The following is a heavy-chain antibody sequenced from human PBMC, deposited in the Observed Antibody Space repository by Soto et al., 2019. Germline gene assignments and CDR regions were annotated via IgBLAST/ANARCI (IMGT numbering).Heavy chain of an antibody. Sequence: SQTLSLTCTVSGGSIRSSRYYWGRIRQPPGKGLEWIGSIYYSGSTYYNPSLKSRVTISVDTSKNQFSLKLSSVIAADTAVYYCARLVVFYNWFDPWGQGTLVTVS. D-gene: IGHD2-15*01. V-gene: IGHV4-39*01. CDR2: IYYSGST. CDR3: ARLVVFYNWFDP. CDR1: GGSIRSSRYY. J-gene: IGHJ5*02.